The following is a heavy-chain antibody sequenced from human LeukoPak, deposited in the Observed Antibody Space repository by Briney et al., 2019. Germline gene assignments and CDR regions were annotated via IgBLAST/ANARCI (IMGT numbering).Heavy chain of an antibody. D-gene: IGHD3-9*01. CDR3: ARVRGQAFEGDYYGMDV. V-gene: IGHV3-30-3*01. J-gene: IGHJ6*02. CDR2: ISYDGSKK. Sequence: GGSLRLSCAASGFTFSSYAMHWVRQAPGKGLEWVAVISYDGSKKHYADSVKGRFTISRDNSKNTLYLQMNSLRAEDTAVYYCARVRGQAFEGDYYGMDVWGQGTTVTVSS. CDR1: GFTFSSYA.